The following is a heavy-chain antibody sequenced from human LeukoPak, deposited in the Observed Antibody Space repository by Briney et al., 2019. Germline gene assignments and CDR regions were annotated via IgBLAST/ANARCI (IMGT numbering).Heavy chain of an antibody. V-gene: IGHV4-34*01. D-gene: IGHD6-19*01. CDR1: GGSISSYY. J-gene: IGHJ3*02. CDR2: INHSGST. Sequence: SETLSLTCTVSGGSISSYYWSWIRQPPGKGLEWIGEINHSGSTNYNPSLKSRVTISVDTSKNQFSLKLSSVTAADTAVYYCARGREAGFDIWGQGTMVTVSS. CDR3: ARGREAGFDI.